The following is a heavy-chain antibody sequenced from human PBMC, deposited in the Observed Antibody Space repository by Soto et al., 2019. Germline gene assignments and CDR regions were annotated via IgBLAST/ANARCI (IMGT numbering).Heavy chain of an antibody. CDR2: ISYDGSNK. V-gene: IGHV3-30*18. D-gene: IGHD3-9*01. CDR1: GFTLSSYG. J-gene: IGHJ6*02. Sequence: GSLRLSCAASGFTLSSYGMHWVRQAPGKGLEWVAVISYDGSNKYYADSVKGRFTIYRDNSKNTLYLQMNSMRAEDTAVYYCAKDLRYVDWFTPYPYYYYGMDVWGQGTTVTVYS. CDR3: AKDLRYVDWFTPYPYYYYGMDV.